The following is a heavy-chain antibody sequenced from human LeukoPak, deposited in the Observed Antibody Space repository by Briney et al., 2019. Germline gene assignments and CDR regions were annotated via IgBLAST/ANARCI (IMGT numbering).Heavy chain of an antibody. V-gene: IGHV3-7*01. CDR1: GFTFGNYW. J-gene: IGHJ4*02. CDR3: ARGPPGDS. CDR2: INQDGSVK. Sequence: PGGSLRLSCVASGFTFGNYWMTWVRQAPGKGLEWVANINQDGSVKNYVDSVKGRFTISRDNAKNSLYLQMSSLRAEDTAVYYCARGPPGDSWGQGTLVTVSS. D-gene: IGHD3-10*01.